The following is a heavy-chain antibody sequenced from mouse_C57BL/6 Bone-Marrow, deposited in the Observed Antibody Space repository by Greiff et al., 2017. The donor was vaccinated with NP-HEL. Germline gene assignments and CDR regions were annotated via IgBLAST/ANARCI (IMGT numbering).Heavy chain of an antibody. Sequence: EVQRVESGGGLVQPGGSLKLSCAASGFTFSDYYMYWVRQTPEKRLEWVAYISNGGGSTYYPDTVKGRFTISRDNAKNTLYLQMSRLKSEDTAMYYCARHAGLYYDYDDPYYYAMDYWGQGTSVTVSS. V-gene: IGHV5-12*01. CDR1: GFTFSDYY. CDR3: ARHAGLYYDYDDPYYYAMDY. D-gene: IGHD2-4*01. J-gene: IGHJ4*01. CDR2: ISNGGGST.